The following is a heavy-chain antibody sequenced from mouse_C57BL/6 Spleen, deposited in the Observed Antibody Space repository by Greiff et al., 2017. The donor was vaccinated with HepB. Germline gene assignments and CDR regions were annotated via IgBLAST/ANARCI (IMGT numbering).Heavy chain of an antibody. Sequence: QVQLQQSGAELVKPGASVKISCKASGYAFSSYWMNWVKQRPGKGLEWIGQIYPGDGDTNYNGKFKGKATLTADKSSSTAYMQLSSLTSEDSAVYFCARGFDSNPYYFDYWGQGTTLTVSS. V-gene: IGHV1-80*01. J-gene: IGHJ2*01. D-gene: IGHD2-5*01. CDR3: ARGFDSNPYYFDY. CDR1: GYAFSSYW. CDR2: IYPGDGDT.